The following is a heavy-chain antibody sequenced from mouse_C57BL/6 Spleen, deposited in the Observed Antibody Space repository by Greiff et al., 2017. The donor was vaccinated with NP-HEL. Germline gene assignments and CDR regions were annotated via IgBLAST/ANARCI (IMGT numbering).Heavy chain of an antibody. CDR2: INPGSGGT. V-gene: IGHV1-54*01. CDR1: GYAFTNYL. J-gene: IGHJ3*01. D-gene: IGHD1-1*01. CDR3: ARRDGSSYVWFAY. Sequence: QVQLQQSGAELVRPGTSVKVSCKASGYAFTNYLIEWVKQRPGQGLEWIGVINPGSGGTNYNEKFKGKATLTADKSSSTAYMQLSSLTSEDSAVYFCARRDGSSYVWFAYWGQGTLVTVSA.